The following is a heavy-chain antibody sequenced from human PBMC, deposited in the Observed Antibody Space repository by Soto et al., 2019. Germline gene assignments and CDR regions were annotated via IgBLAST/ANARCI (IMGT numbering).Heavy chain of an antibody. V-gene: IGHV3-21*06. Sequence: GGSLRLSCAASGFTFTRYSMNWVRQAPGKGLEWVSSISSTTNYIYYGDSMKGRFTISRDNAKNSLYLEMNSLRAEDTAVYYCARESEDLPSNFAYWGLGNLVTVSS. CDR1: GFTFTRYS. J-gene: IGHJ4*02. CDR2: ISSTTNYI. CDR3: ARESEDLPSNFAY.